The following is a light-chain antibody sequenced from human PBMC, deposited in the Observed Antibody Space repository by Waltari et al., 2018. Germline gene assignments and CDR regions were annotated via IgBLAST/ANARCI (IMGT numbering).Light chain of an antibody. J-gene: IGKJ1*01. CDR1: QDINGW. CDR2: AVS. V-gene: IGKV1-12*01. CDR3: QQGNTFPPT. Sequence: IQMTQSPSSVSASVGDRVTITCRAGQDINGWLTWYQQKAGKAPKLLIYAVSTLQTGVPSRFSGARSGTDHTLTITGLQPEDFATYFCQQGNTFPPTFGQGTKVDIK.